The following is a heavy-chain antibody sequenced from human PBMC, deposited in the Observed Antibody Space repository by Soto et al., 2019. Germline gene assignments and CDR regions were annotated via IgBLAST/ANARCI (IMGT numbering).Heavy chain of an antibody. CDR3: ARDDCSSTSCALD. J-gene: IGHJ4*02. CDR1: GGSISSGGYY. CDR2: IYYSGST. D-gene: IGHD2-2*01. V-gene: IGHV4-31*03. Sequence: PSDTLSLTCTDSGGSISSGGYYWSWIRQHPGKGLEWIGYIYYSGSTYYNPSLKSRVTISVDTSKTQFSLKLSSVTAADTAVYYCARDDCSSTSCALDWGQGTLVTVS.